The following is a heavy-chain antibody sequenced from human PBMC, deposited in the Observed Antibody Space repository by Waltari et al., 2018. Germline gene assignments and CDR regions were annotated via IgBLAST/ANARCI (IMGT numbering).Heavy chain of an antibody. V-gene: IGHV3-7*01. Sequence: EVHLVESGGGLVQPGGSLRLSCAASGFTVTDDGMSWVRQAPGKGPEWVANIHKDGSEKNYVDYVKGRFTISRDNAKDSVYLQMNSLRADDTAMYYCVRDHWGPDYWGQGTLVTVSS. D-gene: IGHD7-27*01. CDR1: GFTVTDDG. CDR2: IHKDGSEK. CDR3: VRDHWGPDY. J-gene: IGHJ4*02.